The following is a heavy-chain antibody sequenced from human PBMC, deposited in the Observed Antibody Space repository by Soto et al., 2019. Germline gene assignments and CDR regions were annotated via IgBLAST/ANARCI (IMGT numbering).Heavy chain of an antibody. J-gene: IGHJ4*02. CDR2: ISGSSDST. CDR3: ARRGSGNYYDY. CDR1: GFTFSSYA. V-gene: IGHV3-23*01. D-gene: IGHD1-26*01. Sequence: GGSLRLSCAASGFTFSSYAMRWVRQAPGKGLEWVSSISGSSDSTYYADSVKGRFTISRDNSKNTLYLQMNSLRAEDTAVYYCARRGSGNYYDYWGQGTLVTVSS.